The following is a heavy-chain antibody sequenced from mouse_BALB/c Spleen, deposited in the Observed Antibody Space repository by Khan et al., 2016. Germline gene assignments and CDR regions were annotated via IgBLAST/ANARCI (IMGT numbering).Heavy chain of an antibody. D-gene: IGHD1-2*01. Sequence: EVQLQESGPGLVKPSQSLSLTCTVTGYSITSDYAWNWIRQFPGNKLEWMGYISYSGSTRYYPSLKSRISFTRDTSTNPFFLQLNSVTTEDTATDYCARTPTAYYTMDYWGQGTSVTVSS. CDR3: ARTPTAYYTMDY. CDR2: ISYSGST. CDR1: GYSITSDYA. V-gene: IGHV3-2*02. J-gene: IGHJ4*01.